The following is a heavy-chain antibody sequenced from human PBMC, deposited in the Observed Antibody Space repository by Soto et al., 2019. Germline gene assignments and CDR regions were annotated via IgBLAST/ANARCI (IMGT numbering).Heavy chain of an antibody. CDR1: GFTFSSYA. Sequence: QVQLVESGGGVVQPGRSLRLSCAASGFTFSSYAMHWVRQAPGKGLEWVAVISYDGSNKYYADSVKGRFTISRDNSKNTLYLQMNSLRAEDTAVYYCAGVSHIVVVTAAFDIWGQGTMVTVSS. CDR3: AGVSHIVVVTAAFDI. J-gene: IGHJ3*02. CDR2: ISYDGSNK. V-gene: IGHV3-30-3*01. D-gene: IGHD2-21*02.